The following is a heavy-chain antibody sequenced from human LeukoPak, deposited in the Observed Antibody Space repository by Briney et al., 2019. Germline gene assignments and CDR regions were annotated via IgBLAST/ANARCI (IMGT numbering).Heavy chain of an antibody. Sequence: PSETLSLTCTVSGFSISSGGNNWGWIPPHQGKDLEGSIYIYDNGSTYYNPSHNSRLTISVDTSKNPFSLKLSFATAAATALYYCARVHRNWSGSLFGDSENADACDIWGQGARVTVSS. V-gene: IGHV4-31*03. CDR2: IYDNGST. D-gene: IGHD3-3*01. J-gene: IGHJ3*02. CDR1: GFSISSGGNN. CDR3: ARVHRNWSGSLFGDSENADACDI.